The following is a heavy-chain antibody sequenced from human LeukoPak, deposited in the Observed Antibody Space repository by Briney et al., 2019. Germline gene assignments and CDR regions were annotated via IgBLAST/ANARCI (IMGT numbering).Heavy chain of an antibody. CDR2: IYHSGST. Sequence: SETLSLTCAVSGGSISSGGYSWSWIRQPPGKGLEWIGYIYHSGSTYYNPSLKSRVTISVDRSKNQFSLKLSSVTAADTAVYYCAREKLLWFGELSGWFDPWGQGTLVTVSS. CDR1: GGSISSGGYS. V-gene: IGHV4-30-2*01. D-gene: IGHD3-10*01. J-gene: IGHJ5*02. CDR3: AREKLLWFGELSGWFDP.